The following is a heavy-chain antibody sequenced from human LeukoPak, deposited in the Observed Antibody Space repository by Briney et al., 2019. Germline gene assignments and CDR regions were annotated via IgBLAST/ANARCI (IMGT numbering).Heavy chain of an antibody. V-gene: IGHV3-23*01. CDR2: ISGSGDNT. Sequence: GGSLRLSCAASGFTLSSYAMSWVRQPPGRELEWVSSISGSGDNTYYADSVMGRFTISRDNSKNTLYVQMDSLRDEDTAVYYCARDWPSEWQQLPDYDAVDIWGEGTMVTVCS. CDR3: ARDWPSEWQQLPDYDAVDI. J-gene: IGHJ3*02. D-gene: IGHD6-13*01. CDR1: GFTLSSYA.